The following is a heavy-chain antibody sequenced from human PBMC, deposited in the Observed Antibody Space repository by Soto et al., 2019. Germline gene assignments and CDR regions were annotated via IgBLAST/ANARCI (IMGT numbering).Heavy chain of an antibody. CDR3: ARGYSHYAH. CDR2: IYYSGPT. CDR1: GGSVSRDSNF. Sequence: SETLSLTCTVSGGSVSRDSNFWSWIRQPPGKGLEWIGYIYYSGPTRYNPPLESRVTISIDSSKDQVSLNLTSVTAADTAVYYCARGYSHYAHWGRGTLVTVSS. J-gene: IGHJ4*02. D-gene: IGHD4-4*01. V-gene: IGHV4-61*01.